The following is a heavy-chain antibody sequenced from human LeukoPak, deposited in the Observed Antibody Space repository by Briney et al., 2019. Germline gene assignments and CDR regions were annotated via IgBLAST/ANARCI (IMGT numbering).Heavy chain of an antibody. CDR1: GFTFSSYA. CDR3: AKSLDRVTTVTSDY. CDR2: ISGSGGST. Sequence: GGSLRLSCAASGFTFSSYAMSWVRQAPGKGLEWVSAISGSGGSTYYADSVKGRFTISRDNSKNTLYLQMNSLRAEDTAVYYCAKSLDRVTTVTSDYWGQGTLVTVSS. D-gene: IGHD4-11*01. J-gene: IGHJ4*02. V-gene: IGHV3-23*01.